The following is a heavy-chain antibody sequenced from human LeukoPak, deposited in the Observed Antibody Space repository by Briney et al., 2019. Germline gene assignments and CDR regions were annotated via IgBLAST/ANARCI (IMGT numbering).Heavy chain of an antibody. Sequence: SGTLSLTCAVSGGSNSSYYWSWIRQPAGKGLEWIGRIYTRGSTNYNPSLKSRVTMSVDTSKNQFSLKLSSVTAADTAVYYCARMPPPHDAFDIWGQGTMVTVSS. CDR1: GGSNSSYY. V-gene: IGHV4-4*07. D-gene: IGHD2-2*01. CDR2: IYTRGST. J-gene: IGHJ3*02. CDR3: ARMPPPHDAFDI.